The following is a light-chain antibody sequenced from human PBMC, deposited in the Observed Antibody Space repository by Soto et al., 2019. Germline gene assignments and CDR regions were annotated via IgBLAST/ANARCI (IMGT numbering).Light chain of an antibody. J-gene: IGLJ3*02. CDR2: LEGSGSY. V-gene: IGLV4-60*02. Sequence: QSVLTQSSSASASLGSSVKLTCTLSSGHSSYIIEWHQQQPGKAPRYLMQLEGSGSYNKGSAVRDCGSGYSSAAYRDITSSNLQDEDEAYYYSYTCDISTLVFGGGTKLTVL. CDR3: YTCDISTLV. CDR1: SGHSSYI.